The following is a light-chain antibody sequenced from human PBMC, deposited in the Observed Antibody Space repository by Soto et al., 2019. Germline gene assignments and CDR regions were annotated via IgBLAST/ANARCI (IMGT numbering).Light chain of an antibody. CDR3: QQYGSSPIT. V-gene: IGKV3-20*01. CDR1: QSISSSS. CDR2: GAS. Sequence: EIVLTQSPGTLSLSPGERATLSCRASQSISSSSLAWYQQKRGQAPRLLIYGASRRATGIPDTFSGSGSGTDFTLTISRLEPEDFAVYFCQQYGSSPITFGQGTRLEIK. J-gene: IGKJ5*01.